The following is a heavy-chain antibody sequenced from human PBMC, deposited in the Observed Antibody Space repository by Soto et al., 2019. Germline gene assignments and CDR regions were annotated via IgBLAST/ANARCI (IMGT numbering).Heavy chain of an antibody. CDR2: IYYSGST. D-gene: IGHD3-10*01. Sequence: QVQLQESGPGLVKPSETLSLTCTVSGGSISSYYWSWIRQPPGKGLEWIGYIYYSGSTNYNPSLQSRVTLSVATSKNHFSLKLSSVVAADTAVYYCARGRGYGSTGDPYYCYGMGVWGQGTTVTVSS. J-gene: IGHJ6*02. V-gene: IGHV4-59*01. CDR1: GGSISSYY. CDR3: ARGRGYGSTGDPYYCYGMGV.